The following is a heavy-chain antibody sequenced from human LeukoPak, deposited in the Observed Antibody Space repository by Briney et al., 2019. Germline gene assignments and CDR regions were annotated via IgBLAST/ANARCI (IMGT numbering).Heavy chain of an antibody. Sequence: PSETLSLTCTVSGGSISSGGYYWSWIRQPPGKGLEWIGYIYHSGSTYYNPSLKSRVTISVDRSKNQFSLKLSSVTAADTAVYYCARRSITTIAFDIWGQGTMVTVSS. CDR3: ARRSITTIAFDI. J-gene: IGHJ3*02. CDR1: GGSISSGGYY. CDR2: IYHSGST. D-gene: IGHD3-22*01. V-gene: IGHV4-30-2*01.